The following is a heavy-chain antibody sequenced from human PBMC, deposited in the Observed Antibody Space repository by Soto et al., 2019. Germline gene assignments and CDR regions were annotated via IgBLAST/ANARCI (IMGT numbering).Heavy chain of an antibody. CDR3: ARVGHSGYDREFGY. CDR1: GGSISSYY. CDR2: IYYSGST. J-gene: IGHJ4*02. V-gene: IGHV4-59*01. D-gene: IGHD5-12*01. Sequence: SETLSLTCTVSGGSISSYYWSWIRQPPGKGLEWIGYIYYSGSTNYNPSLKSRVTMTRDTSISTAYMELSGLRSDDTAVYYCARVGHSGYDREFGYWGQGTLVTVSS.